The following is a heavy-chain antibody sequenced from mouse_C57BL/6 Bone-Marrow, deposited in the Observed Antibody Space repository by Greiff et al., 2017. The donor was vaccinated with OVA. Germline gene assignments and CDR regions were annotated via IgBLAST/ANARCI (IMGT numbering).Heavy chain of an antibody. V-gene: IGHV10-1*01. D-gene: IGHD2-12*01. CDR1: GFSFNTYA. CDR2: IRSKSNNYAT. CDR3: VRRLYSY. Sequence: GGGLVQPKGSLTLSCAASGFSFNTYAMNWVRQAPGKGLEWVARIRSKSNNYATYYAASVKDRFTISRDYSETMLYLQMNNCKTEDAAMYYCVRRLYSYWCQGTLVTVSA. J-gene: IGHJ3*01.